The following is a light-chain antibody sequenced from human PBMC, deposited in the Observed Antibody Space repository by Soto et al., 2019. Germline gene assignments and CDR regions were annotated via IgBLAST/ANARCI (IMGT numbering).Light chain of an antibody. CDR2: YVD. CDR1: SRDVGAYDY. V-gene: IGLV2-14*03. CDR3: CSYADGSIYF. J-gene: IGLJ1*01. Sequence: QSVLTQPASVSGSPGQSMTISCTGTSRDVGAYDYVSWYLQYPDKAPQLLIYYVDHRPSGVSSRFSGSKSGNTASLTISGLQAEDEGDYYCCSYADGSIYFFGTGTKV.